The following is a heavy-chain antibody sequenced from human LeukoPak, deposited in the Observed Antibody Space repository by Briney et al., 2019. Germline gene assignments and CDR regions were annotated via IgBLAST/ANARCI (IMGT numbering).Heavy chain of an antibody. J-gene: IGHJ4*02. Sequence: GASVKVSCKTSGGTFNNYAISWVRQAPGQGLEWMGRVVPMFGIRNYPQTFRGRVNITADKATNTVYMELRSLRAEDTAIYYCARDDILNGYSDYWGQGTLVTVSS. CDR2: VVPMFGIR. D-gene: IGHD3-9*01. CDR3: ARDDILNGYSDY. V-gene: IGHV1-69*04. CDR1: GGTFNNYA.